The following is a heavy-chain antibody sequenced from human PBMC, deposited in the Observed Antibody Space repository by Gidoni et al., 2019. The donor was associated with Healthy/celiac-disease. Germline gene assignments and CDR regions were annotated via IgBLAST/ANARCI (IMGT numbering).Heavy chain of an antibody. D-gene: IGHD2-2*01. CDR1: GGTFSSYA. CDR2: IIPIFGTA. CDR3: ASYHVVPAAIDYYYGMDV. Sequence: QVQLVQSGAEVKKPGSSVKVSCKASGGTFSSYAISWVLQAPGQGLEWMGGIIPIFGTANYAQKFQGRVTMTADESTSTAYMELSSLRSEDTAVYYCASYHVVPAAIDYYYGMDVWGKGTTVTVSS. V-gene: IGHV1-69*01. J-gene: IGHJ6*04.